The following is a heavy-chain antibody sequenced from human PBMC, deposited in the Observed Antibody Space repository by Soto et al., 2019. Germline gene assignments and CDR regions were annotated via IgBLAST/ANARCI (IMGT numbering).Heavy chain of an antibody. CDR3: ARDMGGYSDYVLDY. J-gene: IGHJ4*02. V-gene: IGHV3-64*01. Sequence: EVQLVESGGGLVQPGGSLRLSCAASGFTFSSNARHWVRQAPGKGLEYVSAISSNGGSTYYANSVKGRLTIYRDNSKNTLSLQMGSLRAEDMAVYYSARDMGGYSDYVLDYWGQGTLVPVSS. CDR1: GFTFSSNA. D-gene: IGHD5-12*01. CDR2: ISSNGGST.